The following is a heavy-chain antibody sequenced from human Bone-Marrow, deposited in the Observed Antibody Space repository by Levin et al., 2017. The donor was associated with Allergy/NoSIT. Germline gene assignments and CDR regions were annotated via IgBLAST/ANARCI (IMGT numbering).Heavy chain of an antibody. Sequence: PSQTLSLTCSVSGVSISNSYWTWIRQAAGKGLEWIGRMYTTGYTDYNPSLKSRVTMSIDTSKNQFSLRLRSVTAADTALYYCARQIDNWFDSWGQGTLVTVSS. V-gene: IGHV4-4*07. J-gene: IGHJ5*01. D-gene: IGHD2/OR15-2a*01. CDR1: GVSISNSY. CDR2: MYTTGYT. CDR3: ARQIDNWFDS.